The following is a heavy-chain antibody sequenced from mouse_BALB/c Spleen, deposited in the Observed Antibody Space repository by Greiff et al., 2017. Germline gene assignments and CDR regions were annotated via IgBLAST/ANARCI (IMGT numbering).Heavy chain of an antibody. J-gene: IGHJ2*01. D-gene: IGHD1-2*01. CDR2: INPSSGYT. CDR1: GYTFTSYT. CDR3: AREGVTTAFFDY. V-gene: IGHV1-4*02. Sequence: VQLQQSAAELARPGASVKMSCKASGYTFTSYTMHWVNQRPGQGLEWIGYINPSSGYTEYNQKFKDKTTLTADKSSSTAYMQLSSLTSEDSAVYYCAREGVTTAFFDYWGQGTTLTVSS.